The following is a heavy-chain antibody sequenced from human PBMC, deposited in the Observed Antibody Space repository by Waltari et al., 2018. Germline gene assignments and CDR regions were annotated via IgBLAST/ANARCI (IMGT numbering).Heavy chain of an antibody. J-gene: IGHJ2*01. V-gene: IGHV3-33*01. CDR3: ARDYRRGAAAALNWYFDL. CDR2: IWYDGSNK. Sequence: QVQLVESGGGVVQPGRSLRLSCAASGFTFSSYGMHWVRQAPGKGLEWVAVIWYDGSNKYYADSVKGRFTISRDKSKNTLYLQMNSLRAEDTAVYYCARDYRRGAAAALNWYFDLWGRGTLVTVSS. CDR1: GFTFSSYG. D-gene: IGHD6-13*01.